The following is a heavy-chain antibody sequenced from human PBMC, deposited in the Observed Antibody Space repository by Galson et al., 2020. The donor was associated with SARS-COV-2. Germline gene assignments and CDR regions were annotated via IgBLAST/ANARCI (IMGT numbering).Heavy chain of an antibody. CDR2: INHSGST. CDR3: ARGIRVDGNGFYYLLGYYYGMDV. Sequence: SETLSLTCAVYGGSFNGYSWSWIRQPPGKGLEWIGEINHSGSTNYNPSLKSRVTISLDTSKNQFSLKLSSVTAADAAVYYCARGIRVDGNGFYYLLGYYYGMDVWGQGTTVTVSS. D-gene: IGHD3-22*01. CDR1: GGSFNGYS. J-gene: IGHJ6*02. V-gene: IGHV4-34*01.